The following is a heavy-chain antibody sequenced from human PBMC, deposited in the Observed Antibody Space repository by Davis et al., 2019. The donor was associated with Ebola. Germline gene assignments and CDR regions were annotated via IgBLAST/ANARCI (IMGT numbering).Heavy chain of an antibody. Sequence: MPGGSLRLSCSVSGGSISYYYWTWIRQPPGRGLEWIGYIYYSGSANYNPSLKSRVTTSVSGTTNYNPSLKSRVTTSVDTSKNHFSLKLTSVTAADTAVYYCARGGAQTYHYGSGKYSFVYYFDYWGQGILVTVSS. CDR3: ARGGAQTYHYGSGKYSFVYYFDY. CDR1: GGSISYYY. J-gene: IGHJ4*02. CDR2: IYYSGSA. V-gene: IGHV4-59*08. D-gene: IGHD3-10*01.